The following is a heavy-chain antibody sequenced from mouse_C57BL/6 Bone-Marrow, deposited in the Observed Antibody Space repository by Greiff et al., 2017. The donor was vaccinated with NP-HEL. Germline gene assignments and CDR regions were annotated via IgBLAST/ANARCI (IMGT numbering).Heavy chain of an antibody. CDR1: GYTFTDYY. D-gene: IGHD1-1*01. V-gene: IGHV1-19*01. Sequence: EVQLQQSGPVLVKPGASVKMSCKASGYTFTDYYMNWVKQSHGKSLEWIGVINPYNGGTSYNQKFKGKVTLTVDKSASTAYMELNSLTSEDSAVYYCAREYYGRNVDYWGQGTTLTVSS. J-gene: IGHJ2*01. CDR3: AREYYGRNVDY. CDR2: INPYNGGT.